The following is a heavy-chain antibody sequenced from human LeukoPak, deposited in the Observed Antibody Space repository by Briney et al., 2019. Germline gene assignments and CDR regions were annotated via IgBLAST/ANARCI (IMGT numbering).Heavy chain of an antibody. CDR3: ARGGTSLPMDV. Sequence: GGSLRLSCAASGFTFSSYSMNWVRQAPGKGLEWVSSISSSSSYMYYADSVKGRFTISRDNAKNSLYLQMNSLRAEDTAVYYCARGGTSLPMDVWGKGTTVTVSS. CDR1: GFTFSSYS. D-gene: IGHD2-2*01. CDR2: ISSSSSYM. J-gene: IGHJ6*03. V-gene: IGHV3-21*01.